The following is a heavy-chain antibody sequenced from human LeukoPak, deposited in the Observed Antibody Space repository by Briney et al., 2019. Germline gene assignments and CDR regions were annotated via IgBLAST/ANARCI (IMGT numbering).Heavy chain of an antibody. CDR1: GFTFSSYW. Sequence: GSLRLSCAASGFTFSSYWMSWVRQAAGKGLEWVANIKQDGSEKYYVDSVKGRFTISRDNAKNSLYLQMNSLRAEDTAVYYCARDQVHEYSYGYIYWGQGTLATVSS. D-gene: IGHD5-18*01. CDR2: IKQDGSEK. CDR3: ARDQVHEYSYGYIY. V-gene: IGHV3-7*01. J-gene: IGHJ4*02.